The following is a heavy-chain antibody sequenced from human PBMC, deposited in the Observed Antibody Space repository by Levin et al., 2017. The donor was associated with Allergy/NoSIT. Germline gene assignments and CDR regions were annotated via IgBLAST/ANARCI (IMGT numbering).Heavy chain of an antibody. CDR3: ARESSSGWRDYNGTDV. V-gene: IGHV4-4*07. J-gene: IGHJ6*02. CDR2: IYSSGTT. Sequence: SETLSLTCKVSGGSISSYYWSWIRQPAGKGLEWIGRIYSSGTTNYNPSLKSRVTMSVDTSKNQFSLKLSSVTAADTAVYFCARESSSGWRDYNGTDVWGQGTTVTVSS. D-gene: IGHD6-19*01. CDR1: GGSISSYY.